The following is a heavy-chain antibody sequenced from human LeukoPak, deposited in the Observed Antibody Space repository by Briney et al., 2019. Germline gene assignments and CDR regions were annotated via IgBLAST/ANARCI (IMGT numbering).Heavy chain of an antibody. CDR3: ARGVDGGNSDWFDP. D-gene: IGHD4-23*01. CDR2: IIPMLGIA. Sequence: SVKVSCKASGGTFSSYAISWVRQAPGQGLEWMGRIIPMLGIANYAQKFQGRVTITADKSTSTAYMELSSPRSEDTAVYYCARGVDGGNSDWFDPWGQGTLVTVSS. J-gene: IGHJ5*02. V-gene: IGHV1-69*04. CDR1: GGTFSSYA.